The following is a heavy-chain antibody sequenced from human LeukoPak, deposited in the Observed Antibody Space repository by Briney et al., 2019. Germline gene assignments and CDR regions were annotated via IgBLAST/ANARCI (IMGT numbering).Heavy chain of an antibody. D-gene: IGHD1-26*01. Sequence: SETLSLTCTVSGDSISSGRYYGSWVRQPAGKELEGIGRIYTSGKTDYNPYTPSLKSRVTVSLDTSKNQLSLFLTSVTAADTAMYYCASSFSGRYYFEYWGQGTLVTVSS. CDR3: ASSFSGRYYFEY. CDR2: IYTSGKT. CDR1: GDSISSGRYY. V-gene: IGHV4-61*02. J-gene: IGHJ4*02.